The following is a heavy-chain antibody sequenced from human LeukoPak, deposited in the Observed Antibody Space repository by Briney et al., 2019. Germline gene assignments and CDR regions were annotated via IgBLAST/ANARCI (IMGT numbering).Heavy chain of an antibody. J-gene: IGHJ4*02. CDR1: GFTSSSPW. D-gene: IGHD6-25*01. V-gene: IGHV3-7*01. CDR2: INRDGSPK. Sequence: PGASLRLSCAASGFTSSSPWATCVRQAAGKGLESVPNINRDGSPKTQADCREGRLIISTINAKNSVYKRMSSLRDEDTTVHYCATAPAAADSFWGQGTLVAVSS. CDR3: ATAPAAADSF.